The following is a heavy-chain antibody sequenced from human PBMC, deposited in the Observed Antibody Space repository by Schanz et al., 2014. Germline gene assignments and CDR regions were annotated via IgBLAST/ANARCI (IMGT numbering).Heavy chain of an antibody. V-gene: IGHV3-11*06. CDR2: ISDSGDST. Sequence: QVQLVDSGGGLVKPGGSLRLSCAASGFTFSDYYMTWIRQAPGKGLEWVSDISDSGDSTHYADSVKGRFTISRDNSMNTVYLQMNSLRADDTAVYYCARDLLVSHYDFWSGNDYWGQGTLVTVSP. CDR3: ARDLLVSHYDFWSGNDY. J-gene: IGHJ4*02. CDR1: GFTFSDYY. D-gene: IGHD3-3*01.